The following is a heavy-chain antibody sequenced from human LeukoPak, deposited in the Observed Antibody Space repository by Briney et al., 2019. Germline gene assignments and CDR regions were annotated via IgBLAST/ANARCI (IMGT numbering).Heavy chain of an antibody. CDR1: GGTFSSYA. J-gene: IGHJ4*02. CDR2: IIPIFGTA. CDR3: ATSPHYDFWSGLFDY. Sequence: ASVKVSCKASGGTFSSYAISWVRQPPGQGLEWMGGIIPIFGTANYAQKFQGRVTITTDESTSTAYMELSSLRSEDTAVYYCATSPHYDFWSGLFDYWGQGTLVTVSS. V-gene: IGHV1-69*05. D-gene: IGHD3-3*01.